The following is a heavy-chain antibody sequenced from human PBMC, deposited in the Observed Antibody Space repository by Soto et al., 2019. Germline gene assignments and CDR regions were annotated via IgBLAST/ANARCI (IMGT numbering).Heavy chain of an antibody. CDR2: MNPNSGNT. CDR3: ARVKIGRITMVRGVIAWFDP. D-gene: IGHD3-10*01. CDR1: GYTFTSYD. V-gene: IGHV1-8*01. Sequence: QVQLVQSGAEVKKPGASVKVSCKASGYTFTSYDINWVRQATGQGLEWMGWMNPNSGNTGYAQKFQGRVTMTRNTSRSTAYMELSSLRSEDTAVYYCARVKIGRITMVRGVIAWFDPWGQGTLVTVSS. J-gene: IGHJ5*02.